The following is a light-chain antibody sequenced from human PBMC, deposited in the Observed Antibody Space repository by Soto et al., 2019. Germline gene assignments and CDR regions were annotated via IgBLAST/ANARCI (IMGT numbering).Light chain of an antibody. CDR2: GAS. J-gene: IGKJ4*01. CDR1: QSVSSSY. Sequence: EIVLTQSPGTLSLSPGERATLSCRTSQSVSSSYLAWYQQKLGQAPRLLMYGASRRATGIPDRFSGSGSGTDFTLTISRLEPEDFAVYYCQQYGSSPLTFGGGTKVEIK. CDR3: QQYGSSPLT. V-gene: IGKV3-20*01.